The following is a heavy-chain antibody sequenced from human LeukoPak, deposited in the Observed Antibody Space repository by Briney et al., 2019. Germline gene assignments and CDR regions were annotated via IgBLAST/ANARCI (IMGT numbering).Heavy chain of an antibody. Sequence: ETLSLTCSVSGGSISSYYWSWIRQPPGKGLEWIGYLYYSGSTNSNPSLKSRVTMSVHTSKNQFSLKLRSVTAADTAVYYCARGGWGISNVFDIWGQGTMVTVSS. CDR2: LYYSGST. CDR1: GGSISSYY. J-gene: IGHJ3*02. V-gene: IGHV4-59*01. CDR3: ARGGWGISNVFDI. D-gene: IGHD3-16*01.